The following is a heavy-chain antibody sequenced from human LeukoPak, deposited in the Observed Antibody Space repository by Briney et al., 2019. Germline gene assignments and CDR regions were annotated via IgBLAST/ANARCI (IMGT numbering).Heavy chain of an antibody. CDR1: GFTFSSYA. V-gene: IGHV3-23*01. J-gene: IGHJ4*02. CDR2: IIGSGCNT. CDR3: AKRVQLWSGTIDY. Sequence: GGSLRLSCAASGFTFSSYAMSWVRQAPGKGLEWVSSIIGSGCNTYYADSVKGRFPIPRDNSENTSRDNSENTLYLQMNSLRAEDTPVYYCAKRVQLWSGTIDYWGQGALVTVSS. D-gene: IGHD5-18*01.